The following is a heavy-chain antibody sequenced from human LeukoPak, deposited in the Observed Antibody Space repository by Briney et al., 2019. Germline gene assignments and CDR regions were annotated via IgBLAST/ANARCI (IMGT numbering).Heavy chain of an antibody. D-gene: IGHD2-15*01. J-gene: IGHJ6*03. CDR1: GYSFTSYW. CDR2: IYPGDSDT. CDR3: ARHVRRGYCSGGSCYVNYYYMDV. Sequence: GESLKISCKGSGYSFTSYWIGWARQMPGKGLEWMGIIYPGDSDTRYSPSFQGQVTISADKSISTAYLQWSSLKASDTAMYYCARHVRRGYCSGGSCYVNYYYMDVWGKGTTVTVSS. V-gene: IGHV5-51*01.